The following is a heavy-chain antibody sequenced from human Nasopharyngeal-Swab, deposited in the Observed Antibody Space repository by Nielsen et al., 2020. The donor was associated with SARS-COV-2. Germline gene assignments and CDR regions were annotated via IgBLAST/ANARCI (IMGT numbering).Heavy chain of an antibody. J-gene: IGHJ4*02. Sequence: RQAPGKGLEWIGSIYYSGSTYYNPSLKSRVTISVDTSKNQFSLKLSSVTAADTAVYYCAPYGSGSYGVYWGQGTLVTASS. CDR3: APYGSGSYGVY. D-gene: IGHD3-10*01. V-gene: IGHV4-39*01. CDR2: IYYSGST.